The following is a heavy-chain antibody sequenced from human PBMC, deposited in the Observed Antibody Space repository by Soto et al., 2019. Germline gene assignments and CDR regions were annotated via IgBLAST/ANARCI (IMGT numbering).Heavy chain of an antibody. D-gene: IGHD1-26*01. V-gene: IGHV3-66*01. CDR1: GFTVSSSY. J-gene: IGHJ5*02. CDR2: IYKSGDT. CDR3: ARGTVGTNPNWLGP. Sequence: EVQLVESGGGLVQPGGSLRLSCAASGFTVSSSYLYWVRQAPGKGLEWVSSIYKSGDTYYADSVKGRFTISRDNYSSTLFLQLNSLRAEDTAVYYCARGTVGTNPNWLGPWGQGTLVTVSS.